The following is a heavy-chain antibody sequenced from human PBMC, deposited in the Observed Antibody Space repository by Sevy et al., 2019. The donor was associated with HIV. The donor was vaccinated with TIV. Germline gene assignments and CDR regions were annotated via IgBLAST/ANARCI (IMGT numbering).Heavy chain of an antibody. CDR3: TAGVGTSDFDY. D-gene: IGHD3-3*01. CDR1: GFTCKNAW. Sequence: GGSLRLSCLASGFTCKNAWMSWVRQTPGKGLEWVGRIKSKTDGGTRDFAAVVKGRFAITRDDSKNTVSLQMDNLRTEDTAIYYCTAGVGTSDFDYWGQGILVTVSS. CDR2: IKSKTDGGTR. J-gene: IGHJ4*02. V-gene: IGHV3-15*01.